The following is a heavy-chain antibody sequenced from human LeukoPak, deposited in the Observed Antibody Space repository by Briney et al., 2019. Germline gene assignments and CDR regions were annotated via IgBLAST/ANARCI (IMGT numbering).Heavy chain of an antibody. CDR2: VVPLLGIV. Sequence: ASVKVSCKASGGTFSSFGVSWVRKAPGQGLEWMGRVVPLLGIVNYAQNFQGRVTITADKFTSTAYMELSSLRSEDTAVYYCARDPNYYNSGSYLRYWGQGTLVTVSS. CDR1: GGTFSSFG. V-gene: IGHV1-69*04. D-gene: IGHD3-10*01. CDR3: ARDPNYYNSGSYLRY. J-gene: IGHJ4*02.